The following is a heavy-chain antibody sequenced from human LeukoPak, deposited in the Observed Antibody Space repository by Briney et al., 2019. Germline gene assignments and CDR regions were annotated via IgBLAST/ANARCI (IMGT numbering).Heavy chain of an antibody. J-gene: IGHJ4*02. CDR3: ARDHRITMVRGVPTMGY. D-gene: IGHD3-10*01. Sequence: ASVKVSCKASGYTFTSYAMNWVRQAPGQGLEWMGWISAYNGNTNYAQKLQGRVTMTTDTSTSTAYMELRSLRSDDTAVYYCARDHRITMVRGVPTMGYWGQGTLVTVSS. CDR2: ISAYNGNT. V-gene: IGHV1-18*01. CDR1: GYTFTSYA.